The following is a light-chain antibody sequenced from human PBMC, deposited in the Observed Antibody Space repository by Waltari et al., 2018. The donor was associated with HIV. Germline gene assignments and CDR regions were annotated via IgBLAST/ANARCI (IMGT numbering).Light chain of an antibody. CDR1: SSDVGGYKY. Sequence: QSALTQPASVSGSPGQSITISCTGTSSDVGGYKYVSGYQQHPVKAPKLMIYEFSHRPSGVSNRFSGSKSGNTASLTISGLQAEYEADYYCSSYTSSSTPHVVFCGCTKLTVL. J-gene: IGLJ2*01. CDR3: SSYTSSSTPHVV. CDR2: EFS. V-gene: IGLV2-14*01.